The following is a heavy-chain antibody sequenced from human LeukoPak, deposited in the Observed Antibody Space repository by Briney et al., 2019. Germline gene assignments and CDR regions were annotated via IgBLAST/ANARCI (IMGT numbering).Heavy chain of an antibody. D-gene: IGHD5-12*01. CDR2: INPNSGGT. J-gene: IGHJ4*02. Sequence: ASVKVSCKASGYTFTGYYMHWVRQAPGQGLEWMGWINPNSGGTNYAQKFQGRVTITRDTSISTAYMELSRLRSDDTAVYYCARDREYSGYVHNPPDYWGQGTLVTVPS. CDR1: GYTFTGYY. CDR3: ARDREYSGYVHNPPDY. V-gene: IGHV1-2*02.